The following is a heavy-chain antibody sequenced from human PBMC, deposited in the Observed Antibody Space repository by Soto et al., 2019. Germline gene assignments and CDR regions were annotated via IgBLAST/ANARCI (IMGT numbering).Heavy chain of an antibody. J-gene: IGHJ5*02. V-gene: IGHV4-4*07. CDR3: ARDLAVTTIWFDP. CDR2: IYTSGST. Sequence: PSETLSLTCTVSGGSISGYYWTWIRQPAGKGLEWIGRIYTSGSTNYNPSLKSRVTMSGDTSKNQFSLKLSSVTAADTAVYYCARDLAVTTIWFDPWGQGTLVTVSS. CDR1: GGSISGYY. D-gene: IGHD4-17*01.